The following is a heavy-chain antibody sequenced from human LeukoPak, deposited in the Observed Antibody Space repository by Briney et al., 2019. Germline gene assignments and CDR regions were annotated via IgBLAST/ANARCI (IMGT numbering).Heavy chain of an antibody. V-gene: IGHV1-2*02. D-gene: IGHD3-22*01. CDR3: ARAPMIVVVFPPRLDF. J-gene: IGHJ4*02. Sequence: GASVTVSCKTSGYTFTGYYMHRVRQAPGQGLEGMGWINPNTGGTNYAQNFQGRVTMTSDTDISTAYMELSSLRSDDTAMYYCARAPMIVVVFPPRLDFWGQGTLVTVSS. CDR2: INPNTGGT. CDR1: GYTFTGYY.